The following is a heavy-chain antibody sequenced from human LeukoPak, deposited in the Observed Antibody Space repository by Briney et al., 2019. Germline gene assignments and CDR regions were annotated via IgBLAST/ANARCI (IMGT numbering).Heavy chain of an antibody. Sequence: SETLSLTCTVSGGSISSYYWSWIRQPPGKGLEWIGYIYYSGSTNYNPSLKSRVTISVDTSKNQFSLKLSSVTAADTAVYYCARDAYGSGSYYTDYWGQGTLVTVSS. J-gene: IGHJ4*02. D-gene: IGHD3-10*01. CDR3: ARDAYGSGSYYTDY. CDR2: IYYSGST. V-gene: IGHV4-59*01. CDR1: GGSISSYY.